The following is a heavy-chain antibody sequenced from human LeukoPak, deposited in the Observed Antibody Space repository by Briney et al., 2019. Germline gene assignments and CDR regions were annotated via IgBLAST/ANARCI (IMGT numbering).Heavy chain of an antibody. D-gene: IGHD1-26*01. CDR3: ARDPFEL. V-gene: IGHV3-7*01. CDR1: GFTLSNRW. CDR2: ITEGGSDK. Sequence: GGSLRLSCEASGFTLSNRWMTWVRQAPGRGLEWVATITEGGSDKFYVDSVKGRFTISGDNGKSSLYLQMNSLRAEDTAVYYCARDPFELWGQGTLVTVSS. J-gene: IGHJ4*02.